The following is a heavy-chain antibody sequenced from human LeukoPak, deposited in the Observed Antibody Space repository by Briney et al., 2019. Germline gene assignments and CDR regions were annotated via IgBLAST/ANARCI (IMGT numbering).Heavy chain of an antibody. CDR2: VSAGGGST. Sequence: PGGSLRLSCAASGFTFSGYAMTWVRQAPGKGLEWVSTVSAGGGSTYYADSVKGRFTISRDNTKNTLHLQMNSLRAEDTAVYYCAKRLYGSGGYYQFDYWGQGTLVTVSS. CDR1: GFTFSGYA. V-gene: IGHV3-23*01. D-gene: IGHD3-10*01. CDR3: AKRLYGSGGYYQFDY. J-gene: IGHJ4*02.